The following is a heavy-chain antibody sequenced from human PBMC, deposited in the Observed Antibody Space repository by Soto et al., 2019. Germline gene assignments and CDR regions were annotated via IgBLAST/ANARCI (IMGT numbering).Heavy chain of an antibody. V-gene: IGHV4-59*01. CDR2: IYYSGST. Sequence: PSETLSLTCTVSGGCISSYYWSWIRQPPGKGLEWIGYIYYSGSTNYNPSLKSRVTISVDTSKNQFSLKLSSVTAADTAVYYCARGYYPFYFDYWGQGTLVTVSS. CDR1: GGCISSYY. CDR3: ARGYYPFYFDY. D-gene: IGHD3-22*01. J-gene: IGHJ4*02.